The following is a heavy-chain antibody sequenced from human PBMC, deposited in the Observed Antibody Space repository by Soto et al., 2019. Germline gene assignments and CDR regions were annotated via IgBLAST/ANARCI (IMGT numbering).Heavy chain of an antibody. CDR1: GYTFTSYY. Sequence: ASVKVSCKASGYTFTSYYMHWVRQAPGQGLEWMGIINPSGGSTSYAQKFQGRVTMTRNTSTSTAYMELSSLRSEDTAVYYCASVIVDYDFWSGYYNPAFDIWGQGTMVTVSS. D-gene: IGHD3-3*01. V-gene: IGHV1-46*01. J-gene: IGHJ3*02. CDR3: ASVIVDYDFWSGYYNPAFDI. CDR2: INPSGGST.